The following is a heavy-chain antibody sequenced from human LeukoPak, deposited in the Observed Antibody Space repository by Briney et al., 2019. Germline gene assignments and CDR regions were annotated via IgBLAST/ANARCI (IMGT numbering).Heavy chain of an antibody. D-gene: IGHD1-7*01. CDR3: ARQMSWNYYYFDY. J-gene: IGHJ4*02. Sequence: GESLKISCKGSRYSFTNYWIGWVRRMPGKGLEWMGIIYPADSDTRYSPSFQGQVTISADKSISTAYLQLSSLKASDTAMYYCARQMSWNYYYFDYWGQGTLVTVSS. V-gene: IGHV5-51*01. CDR2: IYPADSDT. CDR1: RYSFTNYW.